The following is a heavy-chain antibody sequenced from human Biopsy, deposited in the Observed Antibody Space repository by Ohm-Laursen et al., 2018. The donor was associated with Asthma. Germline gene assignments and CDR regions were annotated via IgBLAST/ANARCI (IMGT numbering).Heavy chain of an antibody. CDR2: IIPIFGTS. Sequence: SSVKVSCKPSGGTFGRYAISWVRQAPGQGLEWMGGIIPIFGTSTYAQKFQDRVTFTADESTSSAYMELSSLTSEDSAVYYFAREVSTVDYGYYYFAMDFWGQGTTVTVSS. V-gene: IGHV1-69*01. D-gene: IGHD4-17*01. CDR3: AREVSTVDYGYYYFAMDF. CDR1: GGTFGRYA. J-gene: IGHJ6*02.